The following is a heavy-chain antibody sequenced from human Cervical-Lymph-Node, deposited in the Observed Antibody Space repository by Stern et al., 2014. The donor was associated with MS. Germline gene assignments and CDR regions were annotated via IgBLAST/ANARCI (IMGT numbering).Heavy chain of an antibody. V-gene: IGHV1-2*02. D-gene: IGHD3-3*01. CDR1: GYIFTDYY. J-gene: IGHJ4*01. CDR3: ARGSGTAYDLRGDY. CDR2: INPNSGGT. Sequence: VQLEESGAEARAPGASMKVSCKASGYIFTDYYLHWVRQAPGQRLEWLGLINPNSGGTNYAQNFQGRVTMTRDTSISTAYMELRWLGSADTAVYYCARGSGTAYDLRGDYWGQGTLITVSS.